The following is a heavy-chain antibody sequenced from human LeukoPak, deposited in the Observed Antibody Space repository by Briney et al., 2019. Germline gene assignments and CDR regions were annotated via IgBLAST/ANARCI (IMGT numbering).Heavy chain of an antibody. CDR2: ISTYNGST. J-gene: IGHJ4*02. D-gene: IGHD3-10*01. V-gene: IGHV1-18*04. CDR1: GYTFTSYG. Sequence: ASVKVSCKASGYTFTSYGISWVRQAPGQGLEWMGWISTYNGSTNYVQKLQGRVTMTTDTSTTTAYMELRSLRSDDTAVYYCARSTGELLEGYWGQGTLVTVSS. CDR3: ARSTGELLEGY.